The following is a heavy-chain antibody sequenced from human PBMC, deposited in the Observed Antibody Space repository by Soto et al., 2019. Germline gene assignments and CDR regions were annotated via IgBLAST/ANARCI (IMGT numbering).Heavy chain of an antibody. J-gene: IGHJ4*02. CDR2: MSGSGGST. Sequence: GGSLRLSCXASGFTFSRNAMSWVRQAPGKGLEWVSVMSGSGGSTYYADSVTGRFTISRDNSKNTLYLQMNSLRAEDTAVYYCAKGYREYSSSWFDYWGQGTLVTVSS. V-gene: IGHV3-23*01. CDR1: GFTFSRNA. CDR3: AKGYREYSSSWFDY. D-gene: IGHD6-13*01.